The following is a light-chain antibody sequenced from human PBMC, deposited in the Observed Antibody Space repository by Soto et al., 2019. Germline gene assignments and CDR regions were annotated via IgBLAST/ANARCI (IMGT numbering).Light chain of an antibody. Sequence: DIRMTQSPSTLSASVGDRVTITCRASQSISTWLAWYQQKPGKAPKFLIYDASSLESGVPSTFSSSGSGTEFTLTISSLQPDDFATYYCQRYNSYPWTFGQGTKVEIK. V-gene: IGKV1-5*01. CDR3: QRYNSYPWT. J-gene: IGKJ1*01. CDR1: QSISTW. CDR2: DAS.